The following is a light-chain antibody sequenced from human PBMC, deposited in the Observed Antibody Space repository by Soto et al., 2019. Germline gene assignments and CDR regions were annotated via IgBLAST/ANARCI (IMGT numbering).Light chain of an antibody. CDR2: AAS. CDR3: QKYSSAPRT. J-gene: IGKJ1*01. Sequence: DIQMTQSPSSLSASVGDRVTITCRASHVISNYVAWYQQKPGKVPKLLIFAASTLQSGVPSRFSGSGSGTDFTLTISSLQPEDVATYYCQKYSSAPRTFGQGTKVEI. CDR1: HVISNY. V-gene: IGKV1-27*01.